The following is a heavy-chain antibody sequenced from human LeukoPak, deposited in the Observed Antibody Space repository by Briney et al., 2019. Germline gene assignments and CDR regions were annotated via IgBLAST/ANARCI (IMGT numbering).Heavy chain of an antibody. Sequence: SVKVSCKASGGTFSSYAISWVRQAPTQGLEWMGGIIPIFGTANYAQKFQGRVTITTDESTSTAYMELSSLRSEDTAVYYCASGDIVVVPAAHYYYYMDVWGKGTTVTVSS. CDR3: ASGDIVVVPAAHYYYYMDV. V-gene: IGHV1-69*05. CDR1: GGTFSSYA. CDR2: IIPIFGTA. D-gene: IGHD2-2*01. J-gene: IGHJ6*03.